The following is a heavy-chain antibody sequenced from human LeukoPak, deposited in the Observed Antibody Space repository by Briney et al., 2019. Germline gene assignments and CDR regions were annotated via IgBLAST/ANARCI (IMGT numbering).Heavy chain of an antibody. CDR2: IKSKPDGETT. CDR3: TTGWGFDH. Sequence: GGSLRLSCVGSGFTFSNAWMSWVRQAPGKGLEWVGRIKSKPDGETTDYAAPVKGRFTTSRDDSKNMVYLQMDSLKSEDTAVYYCTTGWGFDHWGQGTLVTVSS. CDR1: GFTFSNAW. D-gene: IGHD6-19*01. V-gene: IGHV3-15*01. J-gene: IGHJ5*02.